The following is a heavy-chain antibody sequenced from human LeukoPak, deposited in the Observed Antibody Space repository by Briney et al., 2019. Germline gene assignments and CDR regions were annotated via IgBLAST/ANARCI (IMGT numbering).Heavy chain of an antibody. CDR1: GFTFSNYA. CDR2: FSGSGGSI. V-gene: IGHV3-23*01. J-gene: IGHJ4*02. CDR3: ASRPAPSLGPLDY. D-gene: IGHD2-2*01. Sequence: PGGSLRLSCAASGFTFSNYAMAWVRQIPGKGLEWVSIFSGSGGSIYYADAVKGRFTVSRDNSKSTLYLHMNNLRVDDTAIYYCASRPAPSLGPLDYWGQGTLVTVSS.